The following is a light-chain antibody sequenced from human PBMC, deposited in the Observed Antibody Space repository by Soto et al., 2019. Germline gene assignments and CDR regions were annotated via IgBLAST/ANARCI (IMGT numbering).Light chain of an antibody. CDR1: QSISSW. CDR3: QQYNSYSWT. CDR2: RAS. V-gene: IGKV1-5*03. Sequence: DIQMTQSPSTLSASVGDRVTITCRASQSISSWLAWYQQKPGKAPKLLIYRASSLESGVPSRFSGSGSGTEFILTIISLQPDDFATYYCQQYNSYSWTFGQGTKVEIK. J-gene: IGKJ1*01.